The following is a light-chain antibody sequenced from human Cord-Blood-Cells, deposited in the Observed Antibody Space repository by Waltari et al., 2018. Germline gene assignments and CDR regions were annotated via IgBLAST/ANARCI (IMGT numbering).Light chain of an antibody. CDR2: DAS. CDR1: QDISNY. J-gene: IGKJ2*01. V-gene: IGKV1-33*01. CDR3: QPYDNLPRT. Sequence: DIQMTQSPSSLSASVGYRVTITCQASQDISNYLNWYHQKPGKAPKRLIYDASNLEPGVPSRFSGRGSGTDFTFTISSLQPEDIATYYCQPYDNLPRTFGLGTKLEIK.